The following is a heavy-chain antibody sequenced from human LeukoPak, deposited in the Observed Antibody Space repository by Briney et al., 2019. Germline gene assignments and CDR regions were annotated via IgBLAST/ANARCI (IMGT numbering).Heavy chain of an antibody. D-gene: IGHD1-26*01. CDR1: GFTLRNYG. CDR3: VKHRLGGIVGQLDH. J-gene: IGHJ4*02. Sequence: GGSLRLSCVASGFTLRNYGTYWVRQAPGKRLEWVAVIWYDESNEHYADSVKRRFAISRDNPKNTLPLQINSKRAGDSAVYYCVKHRLGGIVGQLDHWGQGTLVTVSS. CDR2: IWYDESNE. V-gene: IGHV3-33*03.